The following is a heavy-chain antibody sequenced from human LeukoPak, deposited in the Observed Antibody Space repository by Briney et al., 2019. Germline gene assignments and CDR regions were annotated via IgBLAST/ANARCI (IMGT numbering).Heavy chain of an antibody. D-gene: IGHD4-23*01. CDR1: GGSISSYY. CDR3: ARSVYGGQTGSWFDP. CDR2: IYYSGST. J-gene: IGHJ5*02. V-gene: IGHV4-59*01. Sequence: PSETLSLTCTVSGGSISSYYWSWIRQPPGKGLEWIGYIYYSGSTNYNPSLKSRVTISVDTSKNQFSLKLSSVTAADTAVYYCARSVYGGQTGSWFDPWGQGTLVTVSS.